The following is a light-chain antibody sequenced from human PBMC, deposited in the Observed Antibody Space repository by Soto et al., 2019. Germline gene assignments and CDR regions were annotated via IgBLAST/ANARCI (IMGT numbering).Light chain of an antibody. J-gene: IGKJ4*01. CDR2: DAS. V-gene: IGKV3-20*01. CDR1: QSVSSRS. Sequence: EIVLTQSPGTLSLSPGERATLSCRASQSVSSRSLAWYQQRPGQAPRLLIYDASSGATGIPDRFSGSGSGTDFTLTISRLEPEDFAVYYCQQYGSSPLTSGGGTKVEIK. CDR3: QQYGSSPLT.